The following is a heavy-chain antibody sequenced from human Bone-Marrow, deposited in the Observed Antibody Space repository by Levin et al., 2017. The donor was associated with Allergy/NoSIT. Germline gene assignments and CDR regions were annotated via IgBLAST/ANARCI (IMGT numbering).Heavy chain of an antibody. CDR1: GFSFSDYY. CDR2: ISSSGSPI. V-gene: IGHV3-11*01. D-gene: IGHD3-3*01. J-gene: IGHJ4*02. CDR3: AREPISVFGVVDN. Sequence: GGSLRLSCAASGFSFSDYYMSWIRQAPGKGLEWVSYISSSGSPIYYADSVKGRFTISRDNANKSLYLQMNSLRAEDTAVYYCAREPISVFGVVDNWGQGTLVTVSS.